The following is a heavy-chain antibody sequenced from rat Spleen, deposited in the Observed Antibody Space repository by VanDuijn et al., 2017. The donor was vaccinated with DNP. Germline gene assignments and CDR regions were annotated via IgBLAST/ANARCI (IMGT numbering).Heavy chain of an antibody. Sequence: EVQLVESGGGLGQPGRSLKLSCRASGFTFSDCDMAWVRQAPKKGLDWVATISHDGIRKFHHTSLKGRFTISRDNAQNTQYLQMDSLRSEDTATYFCARHEDYSSYIYGFAYWGQGTLVTVSS. CDR3: ARHEDYSSYIYGFAY. D-gene: IGHD1-2*01. J-gene: IGHJ3*01. V-gene: IGHV5-7*01. CDR1: GFTFSDCD. CDR2: ISHDGIRK.